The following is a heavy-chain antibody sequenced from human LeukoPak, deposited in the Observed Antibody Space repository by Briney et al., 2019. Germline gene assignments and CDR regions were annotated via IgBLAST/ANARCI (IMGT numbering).Heavy chain of an antibody. V-gene: IGHV1-2*02. CDR1: GYTFTGYY. Sequence: ASVKVSCKASGYTFTGYYMHWVRQAPGQGLEWMGWINPNSGGTNYAQKFQGRVTMTRDTSISTAYMELSSLRSEDTAVYYCARARHPLKPGAFDIWGQGTMVTVSS. J-gene: IGHJ3*02. CDR2: INPNSGGT. CDR3: ARARHPLKPGAFDI.